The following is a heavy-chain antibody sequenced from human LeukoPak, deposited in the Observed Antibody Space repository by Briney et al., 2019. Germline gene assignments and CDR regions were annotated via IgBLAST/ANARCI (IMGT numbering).Heavy chain of an antibody. Sequence: PGGSLRPSCAASGFIFSSYAMSWVRQAPGKGLEWVSAISGSGGSTYYADSVKGRFTISRDNSKNTLYLQMNSLRAEDTAVYYCAKWDGSGSPYFDYWGQGTLVTVSS. J-gene: IGHJ4*02. CDR2: ISGSGGST. V-gene: IGHV3-23*01. D-gene: IGHD3-10*01. CDR3: AKWDGSGSPYFDY. CDR1: GFIFSSYA.